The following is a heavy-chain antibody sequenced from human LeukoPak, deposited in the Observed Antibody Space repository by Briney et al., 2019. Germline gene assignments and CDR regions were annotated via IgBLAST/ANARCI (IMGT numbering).Heavy chain of an antibody. Sequence: ASVKVSCKASGYTFTSYDINWVRQATGQGLEWMGWMNPNSGNTGYAQKFQGRVTMTRNTSISTAYMELSSLRSEDPAVYYCARYSSSWFGYFDYWGQGTLVTVSS. CDR2: MNPNSGNT. CDR1: GYTFTSYD. D-gene: IGHD6-13*01. J-gene: IGHJ4*02. CDR3: ARYSSSWFGYFDY. V-gene: IGHV1-8*01.